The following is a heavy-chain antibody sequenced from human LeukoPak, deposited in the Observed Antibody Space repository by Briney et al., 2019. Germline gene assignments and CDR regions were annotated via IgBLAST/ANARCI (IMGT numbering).Heavy chain of an antibody. V-gene: IGHV3-13*01. CDR2: IGTVGDT. J-gene: IGHJ4*02. D-gene: IGHD3-22*01. CDR1: GFTFSSSD. CDR3: AKDLYDSPFDY. Sequence: GGSLRLSCAASGFTFSSSDMHWVRQAPGKGLEWVSAIGTVGDTYYPGSVKGRFTISRDNSKNTLYLQMNSLRAEDTAVYYCAKDLYDSPFDYWGQGTLVTVSS.